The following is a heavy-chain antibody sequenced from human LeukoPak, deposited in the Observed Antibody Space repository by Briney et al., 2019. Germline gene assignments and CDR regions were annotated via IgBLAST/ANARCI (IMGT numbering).Heavy chain of an antibody. CDR1: GGSISSGDYY. J-gene: IGHJ4*02. CDR3: ARGRVDYYDSSAYYPYFDY. CDR2: IYYSGST. V-gene: IGHV4-30-4*01. Sequence: SETLSLTCTVSGGSISSGDYYWSWIRQPPGKGLEWIGYIYYSGSTYYNPSLKSRVTISVDTSKNQFSLKLSSVTAADTAVYYCARGRVDYYDSSAYYPYFDYWGQGTLVTVSS. D-gene: IGHD3-22*01.